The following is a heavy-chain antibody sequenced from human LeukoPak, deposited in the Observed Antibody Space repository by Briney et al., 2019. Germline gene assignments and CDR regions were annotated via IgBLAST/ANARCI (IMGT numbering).Heavy chain of an antibody. D-gene: IGHD2-2*01. V-gene: IGHV4-4*09. Sequence: SESLSLTCTVSGGSISGYFWSWIRQPPGKGPEWIGYIYSTGTTNYSPSLSRRVTISVDKSKKRLSLNLRLVTAADTAVYHCARHNPPPTGFCSGTSCFMSGSQYFYLDVWGKGPSDTVS. CDR2: IYSTGTT. CDR1: GGSISGYF. CDR3: ARHNPPPTGFCSGTSCFMSGSQYFYLDV. J-gene: IGHJ6*03.